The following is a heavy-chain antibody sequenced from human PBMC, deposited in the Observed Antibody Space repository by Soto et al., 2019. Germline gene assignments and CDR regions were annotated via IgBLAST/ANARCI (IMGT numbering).Heavy chain of an antibody. CDR1: GYTFTSYD. Sequence: QVQLVQSGAEVKKPGASVKVSCKASGYTFTSYDINWVRQATGQGLEWMGWMNPNSGNTGYAQKFQGRVTMTRNTSISTAYMELSSLRSEDTAVYYCARGPWSCSGGSCFEYYFDYWGQGTLVTVSS. V-gene: IGHV1-8*01. J-gene: IGHJ4*02. CDR3: ARGPWSCSGGSCFEYYFDY. D-gene: IGHD2-15*01. CDR2: MNPNSGNT.